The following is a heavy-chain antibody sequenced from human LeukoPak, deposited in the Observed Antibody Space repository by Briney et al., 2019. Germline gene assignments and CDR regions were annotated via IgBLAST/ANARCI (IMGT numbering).Heavy chain of an antibody. V-gene: IGHV3-9*01. CDR2: ISWNSGSI. CDR1: GFTFDDYA. J-gene: IGHJ3*02. D-gene: IGHD6-13*01. Sequence: GGSLRLSCAASGFTFDDYAKHWVRQAPGKGLEWVSGISWNSGSIGYADSVEGRFTISRDNAKNSLYLQMNSLRAEDTALYYCAKDMAHSSSWFAFDIWGQGTMVTVSS. CDR3: AKDMAHSSSWFAFDI.